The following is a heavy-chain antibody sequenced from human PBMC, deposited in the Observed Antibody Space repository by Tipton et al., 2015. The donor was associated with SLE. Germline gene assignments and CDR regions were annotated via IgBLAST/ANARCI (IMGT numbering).Heavy chain of an antibody. V-gene: IGHV4-34*01. CDR3: ARGSALRFLEWLLSDAFDI. J-gene: IGHJ3*02. CDR2: INHRGST. D-gene: IGHD3-3*01. CDR1: GGSFSGYY. Sequence: TLSLTCAVYGGSFSGYYWSWIRQPPGKGLEWIGEINHRGSTNYNPSLKSRVTISVDTSKNQFSLKLSSVTAADTAVYYCARGSALRFLEWLLSDAFDIWGQGTMVTVSS.